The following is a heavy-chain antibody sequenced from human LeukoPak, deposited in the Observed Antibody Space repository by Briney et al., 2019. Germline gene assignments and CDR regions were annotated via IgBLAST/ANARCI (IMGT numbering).Heavy chain of an antibody. V-gene: IGHV3-66*02. Sequence: GGSLRLSCAASGLTVSSNYMGWVRQAPGKGLERVSVFYSGGRTYYADSVKGRFTISRDNSKNTLYLQINSLRAEDTAVYFCVRYYGSSGYTQGAFDIWGQGTMVTVSS. CDR2: FYSGGRT. CDR1: GLTVSSNY. CDR3: VRYYGSSGYTQGAFDI. D-gene: IGHD3-22*01. J-gene: IGHJ3*02.